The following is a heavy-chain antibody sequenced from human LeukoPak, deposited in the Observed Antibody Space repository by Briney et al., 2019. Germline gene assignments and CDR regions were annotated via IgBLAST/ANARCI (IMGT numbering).Heavy chain of an antibody. CDR1: GFTFSSYG. D-gene: IGHD5-18*01. CDR2: ISYDGSNK. Sequence: GRSLRLSCAASGFTFSSYGMHWVRQAPGKGLEWVAVISYDGSNKYYADSVKGRFTISRDNSKNTLYLQMNSLRAEDTAVYYCAKDTDTAMVNNYFDYWGQRTLVTVSS. J-gene: IGHJ4*02. V-gene: IGHV3-30*18. CDR3: AKDTDTAMVNNYFDY.